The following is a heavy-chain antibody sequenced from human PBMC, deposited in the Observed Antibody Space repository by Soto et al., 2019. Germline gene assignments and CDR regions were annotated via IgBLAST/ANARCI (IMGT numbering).Heavy chain of an antibody. CDR2: ISGSGGST. CDR3: ANYGSGSYSAH. D-gene: IGHD3-10*01. V-gene: IGHV3-23*01. Sequence: EVQLLESGGGLVQPGGSLRLSCAASGFTFSSYAMSWVRQAPGKGLEWVSAISGSGGSTYYADSVKGRFTISRDNSKNPLYLQMNSLRAEDTAVYYCANYGSGSYSAHWGQGTLVTVSS. J-gene: IGHJ4*02. CDR1: GFTFSSYA.